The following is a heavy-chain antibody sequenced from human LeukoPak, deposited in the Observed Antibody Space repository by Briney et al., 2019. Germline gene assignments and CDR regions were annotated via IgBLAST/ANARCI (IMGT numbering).Heavy chain of an antibody. CDR1: GFTFDDYA. Sequence: PGGSLRLSCAASGFTFDDYAMHWVRQVPGKGLEWVSGISWSGGTIGYADSVKGRFTISRDNAKKSLYLQMNSLGAEDTAVYYCARGSHCSSTSCYQLDIWGQGTMVTVSS. CDR2: ISWSGGTI. D-gene: IGHD2-2*01. V-gene: IGHV3-9*01. J-gene: IGHJ3*02. CDR3: ARGSHCSSTSCYQLDI.